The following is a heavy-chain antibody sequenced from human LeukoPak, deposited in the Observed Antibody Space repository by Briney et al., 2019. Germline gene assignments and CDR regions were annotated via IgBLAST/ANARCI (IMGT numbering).Heavy chain of an antibody. V-gene: IGHV3-23*01. D-gene: IGHD1-26*01. CDR1: GFTFSSYT. CDR2: ISASGGST. J-gene: IGHJ3*02. CDR3: AKGGSYSLSHAFDI. Sequence: GGSLRLTCAASGFTFSSYTMIWVRQAPEKGLEWVSGISASGGSTYYADSVKGRFTISRDNSKNTLYLQMNSLRAEDTAVYYCAKGGSYSLSHAFDIWGQGTMVTASS.